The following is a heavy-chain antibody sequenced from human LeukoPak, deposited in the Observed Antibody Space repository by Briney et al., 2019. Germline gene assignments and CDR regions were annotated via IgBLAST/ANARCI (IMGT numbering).Heavy chain of an antibody. D-gene: IGHD1-26*01. CDR3: ARVPPTSGSYPFDY. Sequence: KPSETLSLTCTVSGGSISSYYWSWIRQPPGKGLEWIGYIYYSGSTNYNPSLKSRVTISVDTSKNQFSLELSSVTAADTAVYYCARVPPTSGSYPFDYWGQGTLVTVSS. CDR2: IYYSGST. J-gene: IGHJ4*02. V-gene: IGHV4-59*01. CDR1: GGSISSYY.